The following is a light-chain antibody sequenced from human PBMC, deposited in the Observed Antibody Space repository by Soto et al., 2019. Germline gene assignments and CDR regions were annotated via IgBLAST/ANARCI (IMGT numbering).Light chain of an antibody. J-gene: IGKJ4*01. CDR2: ATN. Sequence: DIQMTQSPSSLSASIGDRITITCRASQNTNAQLNWYQQKPGKVPKLLIYATNNLQSGVPSRFSGSGSGKEFTLTISSLQPEDCATYYCQQSFSVPPTFGGGTKVEI. V-gene: IGKV1-39*01. CDR1: QNTNAQ. CDR3: QQSFSVPPT.